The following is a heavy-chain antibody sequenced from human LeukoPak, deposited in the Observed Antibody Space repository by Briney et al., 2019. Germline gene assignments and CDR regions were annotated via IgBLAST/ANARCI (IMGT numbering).Heavy chain of an antibody. D-gene: IGHD3-3*01. J-gene: IGHJ5*02. Sequence: SETLSLTCTVSGGSISSYYWSWIRQPPGKGLEWVGYIYYSGSANYNPSLKSRVTISVHTSKNQFSLQLSSVTAADTALYYCARVRNMSLFGERTNWFDPWGQRTLVTVSS. V-gene: IGHV4-59*01. CDR3: ARVRNMSLFGERTNWFDP. CDR1: GGSISSYY. CDR2: IYYSGSA.